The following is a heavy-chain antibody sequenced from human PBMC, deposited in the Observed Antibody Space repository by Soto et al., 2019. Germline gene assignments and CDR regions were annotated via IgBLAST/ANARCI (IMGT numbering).Heavy chain of an antibody. CDR2: IYYSGST. CDR1: GGSISSYY. CDR3: ARKTVTDAFDI. D-gene: IGHD4-17*01. Sequence: SETLSLTCTVSGGSISSYYWSWIRQPPGKGLEWIGYIYYSGSTNYNPSLKSRVTISVDTSKNQFSLKLSSVTAADTAVYYCARKTVTDAFDIWGQGTMVTVSS. V-gene: IGHV4-59*01. J-gene: IGHJ3*02.